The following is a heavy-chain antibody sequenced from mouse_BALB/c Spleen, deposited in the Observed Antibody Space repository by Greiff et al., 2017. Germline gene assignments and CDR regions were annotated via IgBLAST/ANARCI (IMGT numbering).Heavy chain of an antibody. CDR2: IRSKSNNYAT. Sequence: GGGLVQPKGSLKLSCAASGFTFNTYAMNWVRQAPGKGLEWVARIRSKSNNYATYYADSVKDRFTISRDDSQSMLYLQMNNLKTEDTAMYYCVRQGDGYYSAWFAYWGQGTLVTVSA. CDR1: GFTFNTYA. CDR3: VRQGDGYYSAWFAY. V-gene: IGHV10-1*02. J-gene: IGHJ3*01. D-gene: IGHD2-3*01.